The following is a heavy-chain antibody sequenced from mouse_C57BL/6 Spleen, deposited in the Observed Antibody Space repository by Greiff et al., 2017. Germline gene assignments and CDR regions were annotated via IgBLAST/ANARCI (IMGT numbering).Heavy chain of an antibody. Sequence: VKLMESGAELVKPGASVKLSCKASGYTFTSYWMQWVKQRPGQGLEWIGEIDPSDSYTNYNQKFKGKATLTVDTSSSTAYMQLSSLTSEDSAVYYCARKDYYAMDYWGQGTSVTVSS. CDR3: ARKDYYAMDY. V-gene: IGHV1-50*01. CDR1: GYTFTSYW. J-gene: IGHJ4*01. CDR2: IDPSDSYT.